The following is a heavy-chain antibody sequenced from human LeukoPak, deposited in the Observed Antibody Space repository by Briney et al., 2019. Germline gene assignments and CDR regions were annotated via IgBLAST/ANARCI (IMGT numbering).Heavy chain of an antibody. CDR2: ISYDGSNK. D-gene: IGHD2-2*01. V-gene: IGHV3-30*04. J-gene: IGHJ4*02. Sequence: SLRLSCAASGFTFSSYAMHWVRPAPGKGLEWVAVISYDGSNKYYADSVKGRFTISRDSSKNTLYLQMNSLRAEDTAVYYCTKAATMYQLLWGLDNWGQGTLVTVSS. CDR3: TKAATMYQLLWGLDN. CDR1: GFTFSSYA.